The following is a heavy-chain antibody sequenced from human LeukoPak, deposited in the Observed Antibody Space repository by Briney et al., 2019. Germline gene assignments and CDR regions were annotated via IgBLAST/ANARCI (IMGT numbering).Heavy chain of an antibody. CDR1: GDSISSSSYY. CDR2: VHHSGST. D-gene: IGHD1-26*01. J-gene: IGHJ4*02. CDR3: ARRVGAAEYFDY. V-gene: IGHV4-39*01. Sequence: KPSETLSLTCTVSGDSISSSSYYWGWIRQPPGKGLEWIGSVHHSGSTYYTPSLKSRVTISVDTSKNQFSLKLSSVTAADTAVYYCARRVGAAEYFDYWGQGTLVTVSS.